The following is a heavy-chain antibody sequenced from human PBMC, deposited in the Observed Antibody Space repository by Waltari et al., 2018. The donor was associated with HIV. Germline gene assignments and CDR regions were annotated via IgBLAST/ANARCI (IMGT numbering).Heavy chain of an antibody. D-gene: IGHD3-22*01. Sequence: EVLLTESGGRLIQTGGSLGLSCVASNFTISDRHVTWVRQASGGPLEWVAVIYPDDTTHYADSVRGRFTISRVRSRTSVLLLMNGLFVDDSAIYYCATGVRYYGPWGQGTRVTVSS. V-gene: IGHV3-53*01. CDR1: NFTISDRH. CDR3: ATGVRYYGP. J-gene: IGHJ1*01. CDR2: IYPDDTT.